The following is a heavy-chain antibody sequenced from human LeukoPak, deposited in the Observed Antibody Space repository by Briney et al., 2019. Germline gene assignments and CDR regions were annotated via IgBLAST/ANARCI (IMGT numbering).Heavy chain of an antibody. Sequence: GGSLRLSCAPSGFASREYYMRTIPQAPGKGLEWVSYISSSSSYTNYADSVKGRFTISRDNAKNSLYLQMNSRRAEATAVYHCARGAVTAAGPAEYLQHSGQGTLVTVSS. CDR3: ARGAVTAAGPAEYLQH. V-gene: IGHV3-11*05. CDR1: GFASREYY. D-gene: IGHD5-18*01. CDR2: ISSSSSYT. J-gene: IGHJ1*01.